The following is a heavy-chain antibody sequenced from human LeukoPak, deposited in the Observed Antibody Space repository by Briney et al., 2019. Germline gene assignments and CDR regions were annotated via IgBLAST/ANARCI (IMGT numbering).Heavy chain of an antibody. CDR2: IYYSGST. V-gene: IGHV4-30-4*01. Sequence: YPSQTLSLTCTVSGGSISSGDYYWSWIRQPPGKGLEWIGYIYYSGSTYYNPSLKSRVTISVDTSKNQFSLKLSSVTAAYTAVYYCARHGVPFSTSWFDYWGQGTLVTVSS. CDR3: ARHGVPFSTSWFDY. J-gene: IGHJ4*02. D-gene: IGHD6-13*01. CDR1: GGSISSGDYY.